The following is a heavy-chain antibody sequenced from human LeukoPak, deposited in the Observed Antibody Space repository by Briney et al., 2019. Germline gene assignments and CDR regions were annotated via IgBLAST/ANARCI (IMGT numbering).Heavy chain of an antibody. CDR3: ARGLGQQLVYFDY. CDR1: GGSISSGGYS. J-gene: IGHJ4*02. D-gene: IGHD6-13*01. Sequence: SETLSLTCAVSGGSISSGGYSWSWIRQPPGKGLEWIGYIYHSGSTYCNPSLKSRVTISVDRSKNQFSLKLSSVTAADTAVYYCARGLGQQLVYFDYWGQGTLVTVSS. V-gene: IGHV4-30-2*01. CDR2: IYHSGST.